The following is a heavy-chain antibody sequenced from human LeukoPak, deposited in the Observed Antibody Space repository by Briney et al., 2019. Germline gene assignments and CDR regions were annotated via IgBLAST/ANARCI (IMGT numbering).Heavy chain of an antibody. J-gene: IGHJ4*02. Sequence: GGSLRLSCAASGFTFSSYAMSWVRQAPGKGLEWVLAISGSGGSTYYADSVKGRFTISRDNSKNTLYLQMNSLRAEDTAVYYCAKDGNYGDYVREYYIDYWGQGTLVTVSS. CDR2: ISGSGGST. CDR3: AKDGNYGDYVREYYIDY. V-gene: IGHV3-23*01. CDR1: GFTFSSYA. D-gene: IGHD4-17*01.